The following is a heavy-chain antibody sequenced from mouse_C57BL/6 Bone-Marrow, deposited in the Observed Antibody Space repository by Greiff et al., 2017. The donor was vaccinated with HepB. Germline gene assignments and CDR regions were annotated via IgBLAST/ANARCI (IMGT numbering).Heavy chain of an antibody. CDR2: IDPENGDT. CDR1: GFNIKDDY. J-gene: IGHJ1*03. V-gene: IGHV14-4*01. Sequence: VQLQQSGAELVRPGASVKLSCTASGFNIKDDYMHWVKQRPEQGLEWIGWIDPENGDTEYASKFQGKATITADTSSNTAYLQLSSLTSEDTAVYYCTTRGDFDVWGTGTTVTVSS. CDR3: TTRGDFDV.